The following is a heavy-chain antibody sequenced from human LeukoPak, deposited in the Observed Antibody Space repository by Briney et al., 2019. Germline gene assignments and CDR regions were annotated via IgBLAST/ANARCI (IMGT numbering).Heavy chain of an antibody. D-gene: IGHD6-13*01. V-gene: IGHV3-7*01. CDR2: IKQDGSEK. CDR1: GFTFSSYG. J-gene: IGHJ3*02. CDR3: ARLGGGHSSSWYDAFDI. Sequence: PGRSLRLSCAASGFTFSSYGMHWVRQAPGKGLEWVANIKQDGSEKYYVDSVKGRFTISRDNAKNSLYLQMNSLRAEDTAVYYCARLGGGHSSSWYDAFDIWGQGTMVTVSS.